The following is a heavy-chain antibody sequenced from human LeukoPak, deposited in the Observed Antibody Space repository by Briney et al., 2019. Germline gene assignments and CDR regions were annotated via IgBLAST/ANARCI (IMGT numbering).Heavy chain of an antibody. V-gene: IGHV4-4*02. CDR1: GGSISSSNW. J-gene: IGHJ6*02. CDR3: ARTGTHADYGDYDYYYYGMDV. CDR2: IYHSGST. D-gene: IGHD4-17*01. Sequence: SEALFLTCAVSGGSISSSNWWSWVRQPPGKGLEWIGEIYHSGSTNYNPSLKSRVTISVDKSKNQFSLKLSSVTAADTAVYYCARTGTHADYGDYDYYYYGMDVWGQGTTVTVSS.